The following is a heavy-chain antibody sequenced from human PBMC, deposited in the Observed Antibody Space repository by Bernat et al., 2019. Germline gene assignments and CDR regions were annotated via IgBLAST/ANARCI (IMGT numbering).Heavy chain of an antibody. D-gene: IGHD5-24*01. CDR1: GFTFDDYT. CDR3: AKDVMADPDYYFDY. V-gene: IGHV3-43*01. Sequence: EVQLVESRGVVVQPGGSLRLSCAASGFTFDDYTMHWVRQGPGRGLEWVSLISRDGGSTHYADSVKSRFSIYRDNSKNSLYLQMNSLRTEDTALYYCAKDVMADPDYYFDYWGQGTLVTVSS. CDR2: ISRDGGST. J-gene: IGHJ4*02.